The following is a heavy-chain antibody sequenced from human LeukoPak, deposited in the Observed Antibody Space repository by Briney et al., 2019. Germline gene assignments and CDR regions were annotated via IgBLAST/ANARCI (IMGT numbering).Heavy chain of an antibody. Sequence: GGSLRLSCTASGFTVSSNYMSWVRQVPGKGLEWVSVIYSGGSAYYADSVKGRFTISRDSSKNTLYLQMNSLRAEDTAVYYCARDDKGVAHGFDPWGQGTLVTVSS. J-gene: IGHJ5*02. CDR2: IYSGGSA. CDR3: ARDDKGVAHGFDP. CDR1: GFTVSSNY. D-gene: IGHD3-10*01. V-gene: IGHV3-53*01.